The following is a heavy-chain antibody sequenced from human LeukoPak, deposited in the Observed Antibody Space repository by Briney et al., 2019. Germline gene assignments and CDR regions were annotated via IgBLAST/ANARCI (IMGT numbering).Heavy chain of an antibody. D-gene: IGHD3-22*01. CDR2: VYYSGDT. Sequence: PSETLSLTCTVSGDSVSGVYWSWIRQPPGKGLEWIGYVYYSGDTNYNPSLKSRVTMSLDTSKNQVSLRLSSVTAADTAVYYCARGIHYYDSSGNTLRWFDPWGQGTLVTVSS. J-gene: IGHJ5*02. V-gene: IGHV4-59*08. CDR3: ARGIHYYDSSGNTLRWFDP. CDR1: GDSVSGVY.